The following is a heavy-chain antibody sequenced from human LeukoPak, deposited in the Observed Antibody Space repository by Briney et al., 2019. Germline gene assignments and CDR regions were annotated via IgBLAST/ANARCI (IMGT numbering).Heavy chain of an antibody. CDR2: IYHSGST. D-gene: IGHD5-12*01. V-gene: IGHV4-4*02. Sequence: SETLSLTCAVSGGSIFSSNWWSWVRQPPGKGVEWIGEIYHSGSTIYNPSLKRRVTISVDKSKNQFSLKLSSVTAADTAVYYCARDLLRSPPGAFDLWGQGTMVTVSS. CDR3: ARDLLRSPPGAFDL. CDR1: GGSIFSSNW. J-gene: IGHJ3*01.